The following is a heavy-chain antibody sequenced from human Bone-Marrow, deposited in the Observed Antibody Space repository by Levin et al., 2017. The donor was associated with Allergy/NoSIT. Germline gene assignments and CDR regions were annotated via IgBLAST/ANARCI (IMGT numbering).Heavy chain of an antibody. CDR2: IDPSGGSS. CDR3: ARIVDNGDSVNGMDV. V-gene: IGHV1-46*01. D-gene: IGHD1-1*01. Sequence: ASVKVSCKASANSFTNVFMHWVRQAPGQGLEWMALIDPSGGSSLYAQTLKGRLTVTRDTSTSTVYMELRSLRSGDTAVYYCARIVDNGDSVNGMDVWGQGTTVTVSS. CDR1: ANSFTNVF. J-gene: IGHJ6*02.